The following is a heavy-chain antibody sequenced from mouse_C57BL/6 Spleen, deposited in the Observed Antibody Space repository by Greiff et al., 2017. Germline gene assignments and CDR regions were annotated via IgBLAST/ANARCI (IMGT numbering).Heavy chain of an antibody. J-gene: IGHJ1*03. CDR3: AREEGSPWYFDV. Sequence: EVQGVESGPELVKPGASVKISCKASGYSFTGYYMNWVKQSPEKSLEWIGEINPSTGGTTYNQKFKAKATLTVDKSSSTAYMQLKSLTSEDSAVYYCAREEGSPWYFDVWGTGTTVTVSS. CDR2: INPSTGGT. CDR1: GYSFTGYY. V-gene: IGHV1-42*01.